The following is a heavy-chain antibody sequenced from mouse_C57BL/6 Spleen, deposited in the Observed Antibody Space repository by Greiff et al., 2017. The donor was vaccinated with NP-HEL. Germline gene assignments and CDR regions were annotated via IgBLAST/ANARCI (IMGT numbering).Heavy chain of an antibody. D-gene: IGHD1-1*01. CDR3: ARRGDYYYGSSSYFDV. V-gene: IGHV1-55*01. J-gene: IGHJ1*03. CDR1: GYTFTSYW. CDR2: IYPGSGST. Sequence: VQLQQPGAELVKPGASVKMSCKASGYTFTSYWITWVKQRPGQGLEWIGDIYPGSGSTNYNEKFKSKATLTVDTSSSTAYMQLSSLTSEDSAVYYCARRGDYYYGSSSYFDVWGTGTTVTVSS.